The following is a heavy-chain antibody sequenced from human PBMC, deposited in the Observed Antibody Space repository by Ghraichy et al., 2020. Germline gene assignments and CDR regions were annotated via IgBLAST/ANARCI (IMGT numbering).Heavy chain of an antibody. D-gene: IGHD2-8*01. V-gene: IGHV3-74*01. Sequence: GGSLRLSCTASGFTFSSYWMHWVRQAPGKGLVWVSLINSDGTSTTYADSVKGRFTISRDNAKNTLYLQLNSLRVEDTAVYYCASRATNGIADWWSQGPLVTVSS. CDR1: GFTFSSYW. J-gene: IGHJ4*02. CDR3: ASRATNGIADW. CDR2: INSDGTST.